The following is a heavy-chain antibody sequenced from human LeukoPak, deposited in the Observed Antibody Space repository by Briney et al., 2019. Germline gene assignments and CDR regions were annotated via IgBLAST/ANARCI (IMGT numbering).Heavy chain of an antibody. CDR1: GFTFSKHA. Sequence: GGSLRLSCETSGFTFSKHALNWVRQAPGKGLEWVSSISSSGSTIDYADSVKGRFTISRDNAKNSLYLQMNSLRAEDTAVYYCSRLRGYSYGYGDYWGQGTLVTVSS. D-gene: IGHD5-18*01. CDR3: SRLRGYSYGYGDY. CDR2: ISSSGSTI. V-gene: IGHV3-48*03. J-gene: IGHJ4*02.